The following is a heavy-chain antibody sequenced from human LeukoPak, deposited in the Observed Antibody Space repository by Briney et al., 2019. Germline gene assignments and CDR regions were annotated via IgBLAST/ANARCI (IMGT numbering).Heavy chain of an antibody. CDR2: ISGSGGST. J-gene: IGHJ4*02. V-gene: IGHV3-23*01. CDR3: AKAPNLRDYFDY. Sequence: GRSLRLSCAASGFTFSSYAMHWVRQAPGKGLEWVSAISGSGGSTYYADSVKGRFTISRDNAKNSLYLQMNSLRTEDTALYYCAKAPNLRDYFDYWGQGTLVTVSS. CDR1: GFTFSSYA.